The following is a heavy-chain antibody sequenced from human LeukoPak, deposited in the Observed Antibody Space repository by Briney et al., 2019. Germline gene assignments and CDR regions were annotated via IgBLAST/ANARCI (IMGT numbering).Heavy chain of an antibody. V-gene: IGHV3-7*04. D-gene: IGHD2-2*01. J-gene: IGHJ4*02. CDR3: VKERRSSWYFEK. CDR1: GFTFSNCW. CDR2: IKPDGSEK. Sequence: GGSLRISCAASGFTFSNCWMSWVRQAPGKGLEWVANIKPDGSEKSYVDSVKGRFTISRDNAKNSLYLQMSSLRAEDTAGYYCVKERRSSWYFEKWGQGTQVTVSS.